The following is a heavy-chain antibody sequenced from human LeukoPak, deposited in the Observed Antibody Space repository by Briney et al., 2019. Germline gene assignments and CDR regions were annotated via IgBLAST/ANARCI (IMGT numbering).Heavy chain of an antibody. CDR3: TTDQGSIAAAGVEDSFDY. Sequence: GGSLRLSCTASGFIFNNYAMSWVRQAPGKGLEWVGRIKSKTDGGTTDYAAPVKGRFTISRDDSKNTLYLQMNSLKTEDTAVYYCTTDQGSIAAAGVEDSFDYWGQGTLVTVSS. D-gene: IGHD6-13*01. V-gene: IGHV3-15*01. CDR1: GFIFNNYA. J-gene: IGHJ4*02. CDR2: IKSKTDGGTT.